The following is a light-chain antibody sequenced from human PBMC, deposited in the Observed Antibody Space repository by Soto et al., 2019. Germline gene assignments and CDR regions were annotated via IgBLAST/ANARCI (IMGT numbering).Light chain of an antibody. Sequence: EIVLTQSPGTLSLSPGERATLSCRASQSVSSSYLAWYQQKPGQAPRLLIYSASSRATGIPDRFSGSGSGTDFTLTISRLEPEDFAVYYCQHYGSSLWTLGQGTKVEIK. CDR1: QSVSSSY. V-gene: IGKV3-20*01. CDR2: SAS. CDR3: QHYGSSLWT. J-gene: IGKJ1*01.